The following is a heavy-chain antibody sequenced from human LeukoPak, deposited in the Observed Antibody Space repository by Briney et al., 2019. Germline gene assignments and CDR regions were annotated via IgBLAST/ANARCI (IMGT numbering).Heavy chain of an antibody. CDR3: ARGGSWFPIDY. CDR1: GFTFSDYY. V-gene: IGHV3-11*05. J-gene: IGHJ4*02. Sequence: PGGSLRLSCAASGFTFSDYYMSWIRQAPGKGLEWVSYISSSSSYTNYADSVKGRFTISRDNAKNSLYLQMNSLRAEDTAVYYCARGGSWFPIDYWGQGTLVTVSS. D-gene: IGHD6-13*01. CDR2: ISSSSSYT.